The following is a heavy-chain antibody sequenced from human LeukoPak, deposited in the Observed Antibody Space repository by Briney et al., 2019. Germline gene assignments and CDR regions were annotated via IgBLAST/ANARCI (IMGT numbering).Heavy chain of an antibody. CDR2: IYYSGST. J-gene: IGHJ4*02. Sequence: KTSETLSLTCTVSGGSISSYYWSWIRQPPGKGLEWIGYIYYSGSTNYNPSLKSRVTISVDTSKNQFSLKLSSVTDADTAVYYCARAREAATVDSWGRGTLVTVSS. CDR3: ARAREAATVDS. D-gene: IGHD6-25*01. CDR1: GGSISSYY. V-gene: IGHV4-59*12.